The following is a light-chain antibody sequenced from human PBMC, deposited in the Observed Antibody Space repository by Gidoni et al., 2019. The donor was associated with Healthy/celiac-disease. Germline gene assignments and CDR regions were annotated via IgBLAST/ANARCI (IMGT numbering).Light chain of an antibody. Sequence: DIVMTQSPLSLPVTPGEPASISCRSSQSLLHRTGYNYLDWYLQKPGQSPQLLIYLGSNRACGVPDRFSGSGSGTDFTLKISRVEAEDVGVYYCMQALQTPRAFGQGTKVEIK. CDR1: QSLLHRTGYNY. V-gene: IGKV2-28*01. CDR2: LGS. CDR3: MQALQTPRA. J-gene: IGKJ1*01.